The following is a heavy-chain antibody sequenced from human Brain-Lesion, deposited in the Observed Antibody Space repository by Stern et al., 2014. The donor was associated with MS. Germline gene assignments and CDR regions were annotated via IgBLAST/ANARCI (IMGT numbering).Heavy chain of an antibody. J-gene: IGHJ4*02. CDR1: GYTLTELS. V-gene: IGHV1-24*01. D-gene: IGHD1-26*01. Sequence: QVQLMQSGAEVKKPGASVKVSCKVSGYTLTELSMHWVRQAPRKGLEWMGGFDPEDGETIYAQKFQGRVTVTEDTSTDTAYMELSSLRSEDTAVYYCATLSPGAGGNYYRHFDYWGQGTLVTVSS. CDR3: ATLSPGAGGNYYRHFDY. CDR2: FDPEDGET.